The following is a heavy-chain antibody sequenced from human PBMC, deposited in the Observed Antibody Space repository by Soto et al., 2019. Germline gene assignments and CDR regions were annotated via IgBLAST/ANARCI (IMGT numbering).Heavy chain of an antibody. V-gene: IGHV1-69*13. CDR3: ASPWAVVDPYYYYYGMDV. CDR2: IIPIFGTA. Sequence: GASVKVSCKASGGTFSSYAISWVRQAPGQGLEWMGGIIPIFGTANYAQKFQGRVTITADESTSTAYMELSSLRSEDTAVYYCASPWAVVDPYYYYYGMDVWGQGTTVTVSS. CDR1: GGTFSSYA. D-gene: IGHD2-15*01. J-gene: IGHJ6*02.